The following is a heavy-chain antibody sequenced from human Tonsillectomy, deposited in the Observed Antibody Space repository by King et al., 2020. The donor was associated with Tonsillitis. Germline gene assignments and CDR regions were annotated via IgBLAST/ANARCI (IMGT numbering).Heavy chain of an antibody. Sequence: QLQESGPGLVKPSQALSLTCVVSGFSVISDGHYLTWIRQHPGKGLGWFGYIYHYGNTHHPYIYYNPTLKSRLTMSIDTSRNHFSLKLNYLTAADTAVYFCARSEGGVFDPWGQGTLVAVSS. V-gene: IGHV4-31*11. J-gene: IGHJ5*02. CDR1: GFSVISDGHY. CDR2: IYHYGNT. CDR3: ARSEGGVFDP. D-gene: IGHD2-15*01.